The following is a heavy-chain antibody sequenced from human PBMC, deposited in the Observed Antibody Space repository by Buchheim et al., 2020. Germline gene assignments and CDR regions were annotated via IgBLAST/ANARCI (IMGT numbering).Heavy chain of an antibody. D-gene: IGHD6-6*01. CDR2: INEDGSET. V-gene: IGHV3-7*01. CDR3: SRKLEE. J-gene: IGHJ4*02. CDR1: GFSFGNTW. Sequence: EVQLVESGGGLVQPGGSLRLSCAASGFSFGNTWMDWVRQAPGKGLEWVANINEDGSETYYVDSVRGRFTISRDNAKNLLYLQMNTLRDEDTAVYYCSRKLEEWGQGTL.